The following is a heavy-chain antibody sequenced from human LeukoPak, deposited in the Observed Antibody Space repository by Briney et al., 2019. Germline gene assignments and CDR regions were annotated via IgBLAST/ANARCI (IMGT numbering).Heavy chain of an antibody. Sequence: ASVKVSCKASGYTFTSYDINWVRQATGQGLEWMGWMNPNSGNTGYAQKFQGRVTITRNTSISTAYMELSSLRSEDTAVYYCARGVSYYDFWSIDYYYYMDVWGKGTTVTVSS. V-gene: IGHV1-8*01. CDR3: ARGVSYYDFWSIDYYYYMDV. CDR2: MNPNSGNT. CDR1: GYTFTSYD. D-gene: IGHD3-3*01. J-gene: IGHJ6*03.